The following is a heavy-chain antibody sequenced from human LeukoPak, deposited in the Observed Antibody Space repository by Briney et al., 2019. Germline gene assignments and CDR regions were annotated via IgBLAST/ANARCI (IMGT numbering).Heavy chain of an antibody. CDR3: AREEVKSFDN. J-gene: IGHJ4*02. CDR1: GFTFSSYA. Sequence: GGSLRLSCAASGFTFSSYAMSWVRQSPGKGLEWVSTLSGSGGSTYYADSVKGRFTISRDNAKNSLYLQMNNLRVEDTAVYFCAREEVKSFDNWGQGTLVTVSS. V-gene: IGHV3-23*01. CDR2: LSGSGGST.